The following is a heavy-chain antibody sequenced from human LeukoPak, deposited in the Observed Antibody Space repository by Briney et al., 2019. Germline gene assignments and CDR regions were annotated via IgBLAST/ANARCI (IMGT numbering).Heavy chain of an antibody. D-gene: IGHD6-19*01. CDR3: ARDIGSGWSSDY. CDR1: GGSISSGNW. Sequence: SETLSLTCTVSGGSISSGNWWSWVRQPPGKGLEWIGEIYHSGSTNYNPSLKSRVTISVDKSKNQFSLRLSSVTAADTAVYYCARDIGSGWSSDYWGQGTLVTVSS. CDR2: IYHSGST. J-gene: IGHJ4*02. V-gene: IGHV4-4*02.